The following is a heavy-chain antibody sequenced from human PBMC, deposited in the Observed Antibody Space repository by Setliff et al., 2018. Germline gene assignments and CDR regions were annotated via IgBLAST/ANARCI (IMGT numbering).Heavy chain of an antibody. J-gene: IGHJ4*02. V-gene: IGHV1-69*13. Sequence: EASVKVSCKASGDTFSRYAFNWVRQAPGQGLEWMGAIIPVFGKPYYAQTMQGRLTITADESSRTTSMELRSLISEDTAIYFCSRGRSGLLVGASSPFDQWGQGTLVTVSS. CDR3: SRGRSGLLVGASSPFDQ. CDR2: IIPVFGKP. D-gene: IGHD1-26*01. CDR1: GDTFSRYA.